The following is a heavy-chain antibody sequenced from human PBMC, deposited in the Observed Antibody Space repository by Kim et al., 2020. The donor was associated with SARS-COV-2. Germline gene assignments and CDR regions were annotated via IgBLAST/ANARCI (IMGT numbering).Heavy chain of an antibody. Sequence: SETLSLTCAVYGGSFSGYYWSWIRQPPGKGLEWIGEINHSGSTNYNPSLKSRVTISVDTSKNQFSLKLSSVTAADTAVYYCARRGERALSWGQGTLVTVSS. V-gene: IGHV4-34*01. J-gene: IGHJ5*02. CDR3: ARRGERALS. D-gene: IGHD1-1*01. CDR2: INHSGST. CDR1: GGSFSGYY.